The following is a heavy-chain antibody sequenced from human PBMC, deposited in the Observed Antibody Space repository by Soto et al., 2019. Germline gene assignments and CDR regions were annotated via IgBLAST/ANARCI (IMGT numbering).Heavy chain of an antibody. Sequence: ASVKVSCKASGGTFSSYAISWVRQAPGQGLEWMGGIIPIFGTANYAQKFQGRVTMTEDTSTDTAYMELSSLRSEDTAVYYCATDQYVWGSYRFLGWFDPWGQGTLVTVS. CDR2: IIPIFGTA. CDR3: ATDQYVWGSYRFLGWFDP. V-gene: IGHV1-69*06. CDR1: GGTFSSYA. D-gene: IGHD3-16*02. J-gene: IGHJ5*02.